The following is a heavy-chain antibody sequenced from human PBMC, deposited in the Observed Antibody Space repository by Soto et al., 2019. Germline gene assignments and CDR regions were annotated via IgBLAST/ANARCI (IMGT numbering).Heavy chain of an antibody. CDR1: GYSFTSYW. J-gene: IGHJ6*02. Sequence: GESLKISCKGSGYSFTSYWISWVRQMPGKGLEWMGRTDPSDSYTNYSPSFQGHVTISADKSISTAYLQWSSLKASDTAMYYCARREGLGADSSYYYYGMDVWGQGTTVTVSS. CDR2: TDPSDSYT. CDR3: ARREGLGADSSYYYYGMDV. V-gene: IGHV5-10-1*01. D-gene: IGHD1-26*01.